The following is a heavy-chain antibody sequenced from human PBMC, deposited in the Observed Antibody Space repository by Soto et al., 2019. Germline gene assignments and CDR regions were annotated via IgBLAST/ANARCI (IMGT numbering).Heavy chain of an antibody. CDR3: ARDPLLWFGELPYYFDY. Sequence: GASVKVSCKASGYTFTSYAMHWVRQAPGQRLEWMGWINAGNGNTKYSQKFQGRVTITRDTSASTAYMELSSLRSEDTAVYYCARDPLLWFGELPYYFDYWGQGTLVTVSS. V-gene: IGHV1-3*01. J-gene: IGHJ4*02. CDR2: INAGNGNT. D-gene: IGHD3-10*01. CDR1: GYTFTSYA.